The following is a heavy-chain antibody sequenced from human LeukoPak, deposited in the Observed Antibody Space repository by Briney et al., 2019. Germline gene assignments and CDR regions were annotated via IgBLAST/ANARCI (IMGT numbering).Heavy chain of an antibody. V-gene: IGHV3-23*01. Sequence: GGSLRLSCAVSGLTFSRYAMSWVRQAPGKGLEWVSAISESGSGTYYADSVKGRFTISRDNSKDTLSLQMNSLRAEDTAVYYCAKDVAQGYTFGSIEQDYWGQGTLVTVSS. CDR1: GLTFSRYA. CDR3: AKDVAQGYTFGSIEQDY. J-gene: IGHJ4*02. D-gene: IGHD5-18*01. CDR2: ISESGSGT.